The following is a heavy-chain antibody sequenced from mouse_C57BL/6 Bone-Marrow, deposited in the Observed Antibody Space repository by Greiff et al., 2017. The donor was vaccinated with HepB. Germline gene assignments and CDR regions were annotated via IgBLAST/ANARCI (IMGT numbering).Heavy chain of an antibody. D-gene: IGHD1-1*01. CDR1: GYTFTDYN. CDR3: ARSTTDYFDY. V-gene: IGHV1-18*01. J-gene: IGHJ2*01. CDR2: INPNNGGT. Sequence: DVKLQESGPELVKPGASVKIPCKASGYTFTDYNMDWVKQSHGKSLEWIGDINPNNGGTIYNQKFKGKATLTVDKSSSTAYMELRSLTSEDTAVYYCARSTTDYFDYWGQGTTLTVSS.